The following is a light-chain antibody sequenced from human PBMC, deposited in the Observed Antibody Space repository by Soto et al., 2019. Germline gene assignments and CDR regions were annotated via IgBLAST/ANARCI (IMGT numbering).Light chain of an antibody. CDR2: TLS. CDR1: QSLLDSDDGNTY. J-gene: IGKJ5*01. V-gene: IGKV2-40*01. CDR3: MQTLQTPLT. Sequence: DVVMTQAPLSLSVTPGEPASMSCRSSQSLLDSDDGNTYVDWYLQRPGQSPHLLVYTLSSRASGVPDRFSGSGSGTDFTLKISRVETEDVGVYYCMQTLQTPLTFGQGTRLEIK.